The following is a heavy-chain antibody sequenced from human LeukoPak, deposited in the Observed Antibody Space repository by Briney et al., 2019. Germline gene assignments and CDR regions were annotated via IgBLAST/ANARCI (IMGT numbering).Heavy chain of an antibody. J-gene: IGHJ4*02. CDR3: ARANSGYYSDYFDY. Sequence: GASVKVSCKASGYTFTGYYMHWVRQAPGQGLEWMGWINPNSGGTNYAQKFQGRVTMTRDTSISTAYMELSRLRSDDTAVYYCARANSGYYSDYFDYWGQGTLVTVSS. V-gene: IGHV1-2*02. CDR2: INPNSGGT. CDR1: GYTFTGYY. D-gene: IGHD3-22*01.